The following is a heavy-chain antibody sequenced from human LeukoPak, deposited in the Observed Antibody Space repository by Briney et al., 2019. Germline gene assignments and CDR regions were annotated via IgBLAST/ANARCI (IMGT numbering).Heavy chain of an antibody. V-gene: IGHV4-34*01. CDR2: IDHSGNT. CDR3: ARDVAEERYYDSSGFY. J-gene: IGHJ4*02. CDR1: GGSFSCLY. Sequence: SETLSLTCSVSGGSFSCLYWSWLRQSPGEGLVWFGEIDHSGNTNYNPSLKGRLTISVDTSKSKFSLRLSSVTAADTAVYYCARDVAEERYYDSSGFYWGQGTLVTVTS. D-gene: IGHD3-22*01.